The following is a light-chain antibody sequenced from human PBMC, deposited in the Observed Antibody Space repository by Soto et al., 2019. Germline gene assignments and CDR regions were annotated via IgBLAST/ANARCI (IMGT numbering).Light chain of an antibody. CDR1: SSDVGGSNY. J-gene: IGLJ1*01. CDR3: GSYTSSSTLYD. V-gene: IGLV2-14*01. CDR2: DVS. Sequence: QSVLTQPASVSGSPGQSITISCTGTSSDVGGSNYVSWYQQHPGKAPKLMIYDVSNRPSGVSNRFSGSKSGNTASLTISGLQAEDEADYYCGSYTSSSTLYDFGTGTKLTVL.